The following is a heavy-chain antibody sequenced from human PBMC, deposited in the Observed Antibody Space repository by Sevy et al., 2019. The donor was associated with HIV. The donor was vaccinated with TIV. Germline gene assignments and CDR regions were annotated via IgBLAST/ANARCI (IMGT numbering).Heavy chain of an antibody. D-gene: IGHD3-3*01. CDR2: ISGSGGST. CDR1: GFTFSSYA. V-gene: IGHV3-23*01. J-gene: IGHJ3*02. CDR3: AKASTFLSGYYRNDAFDI. Sequence: GGSLRLSCAASGFTFSSYAMSWVRQAPGKGLEWVSAISGSGGSTYYADSVKGRFTITRDNSKNTLYLQMNSLRAEDTAVYYCAKASTFLSGYYRNDAFDIWGQGTMVTVSS.